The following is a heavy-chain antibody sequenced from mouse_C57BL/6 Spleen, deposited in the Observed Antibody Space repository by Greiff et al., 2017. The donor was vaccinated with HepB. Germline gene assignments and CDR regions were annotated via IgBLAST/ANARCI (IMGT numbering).Heavy chain of an antibody. CDR2: IDPSDSYT. Sequence: QVQLKEPGAELVKPGASVKLSCKASGYTFTSYWMQWVKQRPGQGLEWTGEIDPSDSYTNYNQKFKGKATLTVDTSSSTAYMQLSSLTSEDSAVYYCARSGGANYYGSSYEYFDVWGTGTTVTVSS. D-gene: IGHD1-1*01. CDR3: ARSGGANYYGSSYEYFDV. J-gene: IGHJ1*03. V-gene: IGHV1-50*01. CDR1: GYTFTSYW.